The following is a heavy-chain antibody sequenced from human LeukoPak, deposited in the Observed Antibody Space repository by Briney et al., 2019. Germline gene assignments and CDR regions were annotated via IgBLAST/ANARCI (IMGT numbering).Heavy chain of an antibody. CDR2: ISSTGNTV. Sequence: GGSLRLSCAASGFTFSSYEMNWVRQAPGQGLERVAYISSTGNTVHYAGSVKGRFTISRDNAKNSLYLQMNRLRAEDTAVYYCTKETPQMDVWGKGTTVIVSS. CDR1: GFTFSSYE. J-gene: IGHJ6*04. CDR3: TKETPQMDV. D-gene: IGHD2-15*01. V-gene: IGHV3-48*03.